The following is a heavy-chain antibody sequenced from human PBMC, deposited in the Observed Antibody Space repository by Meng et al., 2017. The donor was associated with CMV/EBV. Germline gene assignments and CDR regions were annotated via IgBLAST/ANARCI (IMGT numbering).Heavy chain of an antibody. Sequence: GESLKISCAASGFTVSSNYMSWVRQAPGKGLEWVSVIYSGGSTYYADSVKGRFTISRDNSKNTLYLQMNSLRAEDTAVYYCASQGLNDYYDAGMGAFDIWGQGTMVTVSS. CDR2: IYSGGST. D-gene: IGHD3-10*01. CDR1: GFTVSSNY. V-gene: IGHV3-53*01. CDR3: ASQGLNDYYDAGMGAFDI. J-gene: IGHJ3*02.